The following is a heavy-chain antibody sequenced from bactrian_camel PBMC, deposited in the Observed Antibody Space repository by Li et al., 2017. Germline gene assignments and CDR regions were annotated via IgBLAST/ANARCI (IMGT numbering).Heavy chain of an antibody. CDR3: TRETQWVGYHEMAEY. CDR2: INSSGGNR. V-gene: IGHV3S40*01. CDR1: GFTFSSYD. J-gene: IGHJ4*01. D-gene: IGHD5*01. Sequence: VQLVESGGDFLQPGGSLRLSCAASGFTFSSYDMSWVRQAPGKALEWISDINSSGGNRNYADSVKGRFISSRDNSKNTVYLQLNGLKSEDTAMYYCTRETQWVGYHEMAEYWGQGTQVTVS.